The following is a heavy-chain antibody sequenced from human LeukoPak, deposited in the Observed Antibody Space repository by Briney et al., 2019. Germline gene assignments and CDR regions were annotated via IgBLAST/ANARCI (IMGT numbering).Heavy chain of an antibody. CDR2: INHSGST. D-gene: IGHD1-1*01. V-gene: IGHV4-34*01. CDR1: GGSFSGYY. CDR3: ARRWNGVDH. Sequence: SETLSLTCAVYGGSFSGYYWSWIRQPPGKGLEWIGEINHSGSTNYNPSLKSRVTISVDTSKNQFSLKLSSVTAADTAVHYCARRWNGVDHWGQGTLVTVSS. J-gene: IGHJ4*02.